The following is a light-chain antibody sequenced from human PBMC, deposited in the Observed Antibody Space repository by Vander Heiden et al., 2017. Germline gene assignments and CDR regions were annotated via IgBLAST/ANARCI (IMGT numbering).Light chain of an antibody. V-gene: IGKV2-28*01. CDR2: LGS. Sequence: IVMTQSPLSLPVTPGEPASISCRSSQSLLHSNGYNYLDWYLQKPGQSPQLLIYLGSNRASGVPDRFSGSGSGTECTLKISRVEAEDVGVYYCMQALQTPTFGQGTRLEMK. J-gene: IGKJ5*01. CDR1: QSLLHSNGYNY. CDR3: MQALQTPT.